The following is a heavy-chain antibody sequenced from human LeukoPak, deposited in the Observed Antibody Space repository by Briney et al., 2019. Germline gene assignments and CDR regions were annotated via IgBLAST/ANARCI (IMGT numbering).Heavy chain of an antibody. D-gene: IGHD6-19*01. J-gene: IGHJ3*02. Sequence: PGRSLRLSCAASGFTFSSYAMHWVRQAPGKGLEWVAVISYDGSNKYYADSVKGRFTISRDNSKNTLYLQMNSLRAEDTAVYYCAREKYSSGWFVAGDAFDIWGQGTMVTVSS. CDR2: ISYDGSNK. CDR3: AREKYSSGWFVAGDAFDI. V-gene: IGHV3-30-3*01. CDR1: GFTFSSYA.